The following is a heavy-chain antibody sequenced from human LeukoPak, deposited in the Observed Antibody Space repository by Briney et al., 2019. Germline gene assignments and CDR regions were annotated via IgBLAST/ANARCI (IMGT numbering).Heavy chain of an antibody. CDR3: ARDRDHYDSSGYFPYFNY. D-gene: IGHD3-22*01. Sequence: ASVKVSCKASGYTFTGYYMHWVRQAPGQGLEWMGWINPNSGGTNYAQKFQGRVTMTRDTSISTAYMELSRLRSDDTAVYYCARDRDHYDSSGYFPYFNYWGQGTLVTVSS. CDR1: GYTFTGYY. V-gene: IGHV1-2*02. J-gene: IGHJ4*02. CDR2: INPNSGGT.